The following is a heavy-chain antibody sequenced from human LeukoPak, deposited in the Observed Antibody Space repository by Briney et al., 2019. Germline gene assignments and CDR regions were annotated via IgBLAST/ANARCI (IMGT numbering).Heavy chain of an antibody. D-gene: IGHD3-22*01. CDR1: GGSISSSSYY. CDR2: IYYSGST. J-gene: IGHJ4*02. CDR3: ARHLAPSSGYLTLDY. Sequence: SETLSLTCTVSGGSISSSSYYWGWIRQPPGKGLEWIGSIYYSGSTYYNPSLKSRVTISVDTSKNQFSLKLSSVTAADTAVYYCARHLAPSSGYLTLDYWGQGTLATVSS. V-gene: IGHV4-39*07.